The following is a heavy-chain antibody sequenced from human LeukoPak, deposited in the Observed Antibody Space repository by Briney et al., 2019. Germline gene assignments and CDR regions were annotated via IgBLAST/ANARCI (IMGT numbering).Heavy chain of an antibody. CDR3: ARGPLDKGGFDF. D-gene: IGHD3-16*01. J-gene: IGHJ4*02. CDR1: GDSVRSHSHY. Sequence: SETLSLTCTVSGDSVRSHSHYWAWIRQPPGKGLEWIGSFSYSGTTYLNPSLKSRITVSVDTFTDRFSLKLSSMTAADTAVYSCARGPLDKGGFDFWGQGTLVAVST. V-gene: IGHV4-39*07. CDR2: FSYSGTT.